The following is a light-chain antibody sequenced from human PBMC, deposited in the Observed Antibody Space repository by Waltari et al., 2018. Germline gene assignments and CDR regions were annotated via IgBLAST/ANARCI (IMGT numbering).Light chain of an antibody. CDR1: HTIIRW. J-gene: IGKJ1*01. V-gene: IGKV1-5*03. CDR3: QQYNTYPRT. Sequence: DIQMTQSPSTLSAFVGDSVTITCRASHTIIRWLAWYQQKPGKAPYLLIYKASALQSGVPSRFSGSGSGSEFTLTISRLQPDDSAIYYCQQYNTYPRTFGQGTKVEIK. CDR2: KAS.